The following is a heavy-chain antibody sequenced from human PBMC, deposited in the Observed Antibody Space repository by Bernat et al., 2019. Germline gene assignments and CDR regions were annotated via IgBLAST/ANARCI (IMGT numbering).Heavy chain of an antibody. Sequence: QVQLVESGGGVVQPGRSLRLSGAPSGFTFSGYVLHGFRQPPGKGLEGVAVFSYDGTNKYYADSVKGRFTISRDNSKNTLYLQMNSLRAEDTAVYYCARGATTVVTAWGYGMDVWGQGTTVTVSS. J-gene: IGHJ6*02. CDR2: FSYDGTNK. D-gene: IGHD4-23*01. CDR1: GFTFSGYV. CDR3: ARGATTVVTAWGYGMDV. V-gene: IGHV3-30*04.